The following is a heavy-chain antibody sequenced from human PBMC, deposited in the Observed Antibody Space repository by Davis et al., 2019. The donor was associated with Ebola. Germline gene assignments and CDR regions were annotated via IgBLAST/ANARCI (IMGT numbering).Heavy chain of an antibody. Sequence: PGGSLRLSCAASGFTFNSYAMSWVRQAPGKGLEWVSTISGSGSTTYYADSVKGRFTISRDNSKNTLYLQMNSLRAEDTAVYYCAKGYNWFDPWGQGTLVTVSS. J-gene: IGHJ5*02. V-gene: IGHV3-23*01. CDR3: AKGYNWFDP. CDR2: ISGSGSTT. CDR1: GFTFNSYA.